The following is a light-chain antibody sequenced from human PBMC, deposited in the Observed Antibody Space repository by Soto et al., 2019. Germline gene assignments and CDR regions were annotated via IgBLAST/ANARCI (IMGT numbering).Light chain of an antibody. J-gene: IGKJ1*01. V-gene: IGKV3-20*01. CDR3: HQYDSWT. CDR1: QSFNSIY. CDR2: GAS. Sequence: VVLSQSPGALSLSPREGASLSCRASQSFNSIYLAWYQQKPGQAPRLLIYGASSRATGVPDRFSGSGSGTDFTLTISRLEPEDFAVYYCHQYDSWTFGQGTKVDIK.